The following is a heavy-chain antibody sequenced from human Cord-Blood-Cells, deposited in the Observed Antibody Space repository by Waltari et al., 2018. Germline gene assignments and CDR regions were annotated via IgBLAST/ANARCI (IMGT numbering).Heavy chain of an antibody. Sequence: QVQLVESGGGVVQPGRSLRLSCAASGFTFSSYGMPWVRQAPGKGLEGVAVISYDGSNKYYADSVKGRFTISRDNSKNTLYLQMNSLRAEDTAVYYCAKEDSNFFDYWGQGTLVTVSS. D-gene: IGHD4-4*01. CDR2: ISYDGSNK. CDR1: GFTFSSYG. V-gene: IGHV3-30*18. J-gene: IGHJ4*02. CDR3: AKEDSNFFDY.